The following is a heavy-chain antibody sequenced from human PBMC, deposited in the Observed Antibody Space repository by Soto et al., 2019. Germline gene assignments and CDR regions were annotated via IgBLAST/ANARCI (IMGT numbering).Heavy chain of an antibody. V-gene: IGHV1-2*04. Sequence: QVQLVQSGAEVKKPGASVKVSCKASGYTFTGYYMHWVRQAPGQGLEWMGWINPNSGGTNYAQKFQGWVTMTRDTSISTAYMELSRLRSDDTAVYYCARGGTDYGDNPQEYYYYGMDVWGQGTTVTVSS. CDR1: GYTFTGYY. CDR2: INPNSGGT. D-gene: IGHD4-17*01. J-gene: IGHJ6*02. CDR3: ARGGTDYGDNPQEYYYYGMDV.